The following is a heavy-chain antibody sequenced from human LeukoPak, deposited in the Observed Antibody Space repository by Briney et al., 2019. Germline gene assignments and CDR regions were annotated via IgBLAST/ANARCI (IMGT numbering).Heavy chain of an antibody. CDR2: ISSGGTYK. D-gene: IGHD4-17*01. Sequence: GGSLRLSCAASGFTFSDYTMNWVRQTPGKGLEWVSSISSGGTYKYYTDSVKGRFTISRDNAQNSLYLQMNSLRAEDSSVYYCARPTTVTTVSADAFDIWGQGTMVTVSP. CDR1: GFTFSDYT. V-gene: IGHV3-21*01. CDR3: ARPTTVTTVSADAFDI. J-gene: IGHJ3*02.